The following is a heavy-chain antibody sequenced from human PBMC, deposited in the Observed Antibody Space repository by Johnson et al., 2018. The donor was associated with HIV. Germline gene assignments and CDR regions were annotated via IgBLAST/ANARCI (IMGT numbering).Heavy chain of an antibody. D-gene: IGHD3-10*02. V-gene: IGHV3-30*04. Sequence: VQLVESGGGLVQPGKSLKVACAASGFTFSGSALHWIRQASGRGLEWVAVISYDGSTKYYADSVQGRFTISRDNSKNTLYLQMNSLGAEDTAVYFCAKDLTYVISAFDIWGQGTMVTVSS. J-gene: IGHJ3*02. CDR1: GFTFSGSA. CDR2: ISYDGSTK. CDR3: AKDLTYVISAFDI.